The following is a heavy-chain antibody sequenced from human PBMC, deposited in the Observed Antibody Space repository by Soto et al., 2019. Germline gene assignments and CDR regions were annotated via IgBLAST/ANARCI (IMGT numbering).Heavy chain of an antibody. D-gene: IGHD3-22*01. J-gene: IGHJ3*02. CDR2: IRKDGTQE. CDR3: ARDANNRDSSVYYDVFDI. V-gene: IGHV3-7*05. Sequence: DVQLMESGGGLVQPGGSLRLSCTASGFTFENYWMTWIRQAPGKGLEWVANIRKDGTQEHYVDSVEGRFSVSRDNARASLYLQMNSLRIEDTAVYYCARDANNRDSSVYYDVFDIWGQGMMVTVSP. CDR1: GFTFENYW.